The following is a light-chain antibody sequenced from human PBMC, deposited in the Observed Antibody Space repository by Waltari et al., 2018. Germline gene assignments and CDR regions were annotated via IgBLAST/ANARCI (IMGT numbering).Light chain of an antibody. CDR2: DVT. CDR1: NSDVGGYNY. J-gene: IGLJ2*01. Sequence: QSTLTQPASVSGSPGQSITISCTGTNSDVGGYNYVSWYQQLPGKAPKLMIYDVTKWPSGVSDRSSGSKSGNTASLTISGLQAEDEAYYYCSSYTNSDTHVIFGGGTKLTVL. CDR3: SSYTNSDTHVI. V-gene: IGLV2-14*03.